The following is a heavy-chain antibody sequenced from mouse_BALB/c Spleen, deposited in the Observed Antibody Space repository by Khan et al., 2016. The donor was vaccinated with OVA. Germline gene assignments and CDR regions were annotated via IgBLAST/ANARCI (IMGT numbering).Heavy chain of an antibody. CDR2: ISSSDST. J-gene: IGHJ2*01. CDR1: GDSITSGY. Sequence: EVKLLESGPSLVKPSQTLSLTCSVTGDSITSGYWNWIRKFPGNKLEYMGYISSSDSTFYNPSLKSRISITRDTSKNQYYLQLNSVTTEDTATYYWARWNYRYDGYFDYWGQGTTLTVSA. V-gene: IGHV3-8*02. D-gene: IGHD2-14*01. CDR3: ARWNYRYDGYFDY.